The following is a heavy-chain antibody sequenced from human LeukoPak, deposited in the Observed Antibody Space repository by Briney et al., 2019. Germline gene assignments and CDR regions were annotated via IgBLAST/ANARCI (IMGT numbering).Heavy chain of an antibody. CDR3: ARVGAAVAGDFDY. CDR1: GGSISSYY. J-gene: IGHJ4*02. V-gene: IGHV4-59*01. CDR2: IYYSGST. D-gene: IGHD6-19*01. Sequence: SETLSLTYTVSGGSISSYYWSWIRQPPGKGLEWIGYIYYSGSTNYNPSLKSRVTISVDTSKNQFSLKLSSVTAADTAVYYCARVGAAVAGDFDYWGQGTLVTVSS.